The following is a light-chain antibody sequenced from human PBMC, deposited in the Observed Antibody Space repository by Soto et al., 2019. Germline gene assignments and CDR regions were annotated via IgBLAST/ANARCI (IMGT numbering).Light chain of an antibody. CDR1: SSDVGGYDY. CDR2: EAN. J-gene: IGLJ1*01. Sequence: QSVLTQPPSASGSPGQSVTISCTGTSSDVGGYDYVSWYQQHPGEAPELIIYEANKRPSGVPDRFSGSKSGNTASLTVSGLQAEDEADYYCNSYSGSNNFVVFGTGTKVTVL. V-gene: IGLV2-8*01. CDR3: NSYSGSNNFVV.